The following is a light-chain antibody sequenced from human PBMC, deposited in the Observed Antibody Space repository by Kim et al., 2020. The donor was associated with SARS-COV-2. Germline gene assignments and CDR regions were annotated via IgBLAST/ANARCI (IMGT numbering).Light chain of an antibody. V-gene: IGLV1-47*01. CDR1: MSNIGNNF. CDR2: RNH. J-gene: IGLJ3*02. Sequence: QSVLTQPPSVSETPGQSVTISCSGSMSNIGNNFVCWYQQLPGAAPKLLVYRNHERPSGVPDRFSGSKSDTSASLAITGLRSADEADYYCASWDDGLNGPVFGGGTKLTVL. CDR3: ASWDDGLNGPV.